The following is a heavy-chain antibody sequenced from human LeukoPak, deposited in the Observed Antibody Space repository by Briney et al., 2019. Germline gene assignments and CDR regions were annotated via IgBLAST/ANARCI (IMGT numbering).Heavy chain of an antibody. J-gene: IGHJ4*02. D-gene: IGHD3-3*01. CDR1: GFTFSSYA. CDR3: ARGPHGGFVIIPTEF. V-gene: IGHV3-21*01. CDR2: IDSSSSYI. Sequence: GGSLRLSCAASGFTFSSYAMNWVRQAPGKGLEWVSSIDSSSSYIYYADSVKGRFTFSRANAKNSLFLQMNSLRAEDTAVYYCARGPHGGFVIIPTEFWGQGTLVTVSS.